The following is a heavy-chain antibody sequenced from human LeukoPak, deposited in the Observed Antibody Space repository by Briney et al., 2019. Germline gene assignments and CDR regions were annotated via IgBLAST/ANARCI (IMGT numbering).Heavy chain of an antibody. V-gene: IGHV3-21*01. CDR3: ARWGYSYGYGFDY. J-gene: IGHJ4*02. Sequence: GGSLRLSCAASGFTFSSYSMNWVRQAPGEGLEWVSSISSSSSYIYYADSVKSRFTISRDNAKNSLYLQMNSLRAEDTAVYYCARWGYSYGYGFDYWGQGTLVTVSS. CDR2: ISSSSSYI. CDR1: GFTFSSYS. D-gene: IGHD5-18*01.